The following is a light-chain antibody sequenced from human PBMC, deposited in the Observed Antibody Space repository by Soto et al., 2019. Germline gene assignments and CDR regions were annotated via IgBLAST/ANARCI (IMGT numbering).Light chain of an antibody. Sequence: DIQMTQSPSTLSASVGDRVTITCRASQSVASWLAWYQQKPGNAPKLLVYRASSLESGVPSRFSGSGSETEFTLTISSLQPDDFATYYCQQYYDYSTFGQGTKVEVK. CDR1: QSVASW. CDR3: QQYYDYST. V-gene: IGKV1-5*03. J-gene: IGKJ1*01. CDR2: RAS.